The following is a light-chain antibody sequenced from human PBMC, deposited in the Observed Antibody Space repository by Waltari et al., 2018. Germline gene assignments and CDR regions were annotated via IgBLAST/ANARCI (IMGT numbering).Light chain of an antibody. V-gene: IGLV8-61*01. CDR3: GLYLGSSIWV. J-gene: IGLJ3*02. Sequence: QTVVTQEPSFSVSPGGTVTLTCCFPSASVSPSYFPSCYHQTPVHAPSTFFYSTNARPFGVPGRFSGSILGNKAALTITGAQADDESDYYCGLYLGSSIWVFGGGTKLTVL. CDR1: SASVSPSYF. CDR2: STN.